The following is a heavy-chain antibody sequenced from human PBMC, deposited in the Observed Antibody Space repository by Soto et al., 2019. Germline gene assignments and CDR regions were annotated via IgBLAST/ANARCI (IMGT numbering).Heavy chain of an antibody. D-gene: IGHD3-22*01. V-gene: IGHV3-30*03. Sequence: GGSLRLSCAASGFTFGSYGMHRVRQAPGKGLEWVAVISYDGSNKYYADSVKGRFTISRDNSKNTLYLQMNSLRAEDTAVYYCATSLYYYDTSGYLGHLKLDYWGQGTLVTVSS. CDR1: GFTFGSYG. CDR2: ISYDGSNK. J-gene: IGHJ4*02. CDR3: ATSLYYYDTSGYLGHLKLDY.